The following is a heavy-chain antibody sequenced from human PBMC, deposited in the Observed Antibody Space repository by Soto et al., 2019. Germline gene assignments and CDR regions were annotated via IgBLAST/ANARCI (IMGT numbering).Heavy chain of an antibody. J-gene: IGHJ6*02. CDR1: GFTFNRYS. V-gene: IGHV3-48*02. CDR3: ARDSDEGGELWYYYGMDV. CDR2: ISSSTSTT. D-gene: IGHD1-7*01. Sequence: EVQLVESGGGLVQPGGSLRLSCTASGFTFNRYSMNWVRQAPGKGLEWVSYISSSTSTTYYANSVKGRFTISRDNAKNSLNLQMNSLRDEDTAVYYCARDSDEGGELWYYYGMDVWGQGTTVTVSS.